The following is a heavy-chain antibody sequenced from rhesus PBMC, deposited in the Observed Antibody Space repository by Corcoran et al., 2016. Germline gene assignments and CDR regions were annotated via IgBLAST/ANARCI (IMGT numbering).Heavy chain of an antibody. Sequence: QVQLQESGPGLLQPSETLSLTCAVSGGSISSGYSYWSWIRQPPGQGLEWIGYITYTGRNSYNPSLKRRVTISRDTAKNQVSLKLSAVTAADTAVYYCARSPGIVEQDGLDSWGQGVVVTVSS. CDR2: ITYTGRN. CDR1: GGSISSGYSY. D-gene: IGHD1-20*01. J-gene: IGHJ6*01. V-gene: IGHV4-122*02. CDR3: ARSPGIVEQDGLDS.